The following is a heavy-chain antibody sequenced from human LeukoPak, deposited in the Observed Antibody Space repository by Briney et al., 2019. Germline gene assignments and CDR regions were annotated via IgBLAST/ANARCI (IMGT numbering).Heavy chain of an antibody. V-gene: IGHV3-23*01. D-gene: IGHD6-19*01. CDR3: AKDRIGGVAVAGKGRWFDP. Sequence: SLRLSCAASGFTFNSYAMNWVRQAPGKGLEWVSTISGSGDRTSYADSVKGRFTISRDNSKNTLFLQMNSLRAEDTAVYYCAKDRIGGVAVAGKGRWFDPWGQGTLVTVSS. CDR2: ISGSGDRT. CDR1: GFTFNSYA. J-gene: IGHJ5*02.